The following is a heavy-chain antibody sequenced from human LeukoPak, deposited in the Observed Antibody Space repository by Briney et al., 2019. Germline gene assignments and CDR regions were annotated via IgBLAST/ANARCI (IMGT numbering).Heavy chain of an antibody. Sequence: PSETLPLTCAVYGGSFSGYYWSWIRQPPGKGLEWIGEINHSGSTNYNPSLKSRVTISVDTSKNQFSLTLSSVTAADTAVYYCARGVAAAGPDYYYYYMDVWGEGTTVTFSS. CDR1: GGSFSGYY. J-gene: IGHJ6*03. CDR2: INHSGST. V-gene: IGHV4-34*01. CDR3: ARGVAAAGPDYYYYYMDV. D-gene: IGHD6-13*01.